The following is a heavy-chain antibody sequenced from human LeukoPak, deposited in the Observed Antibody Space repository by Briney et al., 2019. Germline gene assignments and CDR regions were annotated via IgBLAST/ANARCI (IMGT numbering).Heavy chain of an antibody. CDR3: ARSGGYQRGAFDY. J-gene: IGHJ4*02. Sequence: ASVKVSCTASGGTFSSYAISWVRQAPGRGLEWMGGIIPIFGTANYAQKFQGRVTITADESTSTAYMELSSLRSEDTAVYYCARSGGYQRGAFDYWGQGTLVTVSS. CDR2: IIPIFGTA. V-gene: IGHV1-69*13. D-gene: IGHD5-12*01. CDR1: GGTFSSYA.